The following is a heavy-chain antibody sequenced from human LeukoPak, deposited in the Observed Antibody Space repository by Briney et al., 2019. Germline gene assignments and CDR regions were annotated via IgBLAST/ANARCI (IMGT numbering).Heavy chain of an antibody. D-gene: IGHD2-21*02. CDR2: IESNGRER. J-gene: IGHJ4*02. CDR3: ARGGGDCTCPAY. Sequence: GGSLRLSCVASGFTFSNYYMSWVRQAPGKGLEWVATIESNGRERYNVDSVRGRFTIFRDNAKSSLSLQMNTLGVEDTAVYYCARGGGDCTCPAYWGQGTLVTVSS. V-gene: IGHV3-7*01. CDR1: GFTFSNYY.